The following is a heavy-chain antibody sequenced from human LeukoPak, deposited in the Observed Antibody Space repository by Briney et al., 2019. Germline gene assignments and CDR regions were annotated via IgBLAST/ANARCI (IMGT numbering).Heavy chain of an antibody. CDR2: ISSSGSTI. CDR3: AKDSSNWSSTNFDC. Sequence: PGGSLRLSCAASGFTFSSYWMHWVRQAPGKGLEWVSYISSSGSTIYYADSVKGRFTISRDNAKNSLYLQMNSLRAEDTALYYCAKDSSNWSSTNFDCWGQGTLVTVSS. J-gene: IGHJ4*02. D-gene: IGHD6-13*01. V-gene: IGHV3-48*04. CDR1: GFTFSSYW.